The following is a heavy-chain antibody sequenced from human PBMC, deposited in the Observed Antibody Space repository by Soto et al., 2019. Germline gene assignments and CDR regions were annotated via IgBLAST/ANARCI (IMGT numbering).Heavy chain of an antibody. Sequence: GGSLRLSCAASGFTFTSYGMHWVRQAPGKGLEWMALILHDGSAEYYADSVKGRFTISKDNSKNTLYLQMNSLRAEDTAVYYCARSRDGYSFYFYYGMDGWGQGTTVTVSS. D-gene: IGHD4-4*01. CDR1: GFTFTSYG. J-gene: IGHJ6*02. CDR2: ILHDGSAE. V-gene: IGHV3-30*03. CDR3: ARSRDGYSFYFYYGMDG.